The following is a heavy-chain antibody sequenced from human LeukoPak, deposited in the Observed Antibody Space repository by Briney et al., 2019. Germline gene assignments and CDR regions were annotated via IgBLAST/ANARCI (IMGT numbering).Heavy chain of an antibody. CDR3: ARQDFIGSGYSPHYYFDY. CDR2: IYHSGST. CDR1: GYSISSGYY. D-gene: IGHD1-26*01. J-gene: IGHJ4*02. V-gene: IGHV4-38-2*02. Sequence: PSETLSLTCTVSGYSISSGYYWGWIRQPPGKGLEWIGSIYHSGSTYYNPSLKSRVTISVDTSKNQFSLKLSSVTAADTAVYYCARQDFIGSGYSPHYYFDYWGQGTLVTVSS.